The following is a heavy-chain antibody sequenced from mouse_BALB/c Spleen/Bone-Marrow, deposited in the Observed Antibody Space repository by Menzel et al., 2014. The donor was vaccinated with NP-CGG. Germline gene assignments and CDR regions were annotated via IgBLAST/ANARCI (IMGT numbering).Heavy chain of an antibody. D-gene: IGHD2-1*01. CDR2: IYPGNSDT. CDR3: TVPYGNYVGYYAMDY. Sequence: VQLQQSGTVLARPGASVKMSCKAPGYTFTGYWMHWVKQRPGQGLEWIGAIYPGNSDTSYNQKFKGKAKLTAVTSTSTAYMELSSLTNEDSAVYYCTVPYGNYVGYYAMDYWGQGTSVTVSS. V-gene: IGHV1-5*01. J-gene: IGHJ4*01. CDR1: GYTFTGYW.